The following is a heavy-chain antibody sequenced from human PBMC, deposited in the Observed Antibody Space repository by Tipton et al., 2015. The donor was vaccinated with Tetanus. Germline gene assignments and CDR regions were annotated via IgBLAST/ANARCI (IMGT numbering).Heavy chain of an antibody. CDR2: ISGSGGRT. CDR1: GFTFSDYY. D-gene: IGHD5-24*01. J-gene: IGHJ6*02. Sequence: SLRLSCAASGFTFSDYYMSWIRQAPGKGLEWVSGISGSGGRTYYADSVKGRFTTSRDNSKNTLNLQMNSLRAEDTAVYYCAKLSRDPDFSYYGMDVWGQGTTVTVSS. CDR3: AKLSRDPDFSYYGMDV. V-gene: IGHV3-23*01.